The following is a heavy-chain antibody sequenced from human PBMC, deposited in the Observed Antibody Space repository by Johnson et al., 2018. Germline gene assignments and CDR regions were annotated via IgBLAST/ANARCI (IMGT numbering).Heavy chain of an antibody. CDR1: AGSFRGYY. CDR2: INHSGST. J-gene: IGHJ3*02. D-gene: IGHD3-10*01. CDR3: ARGRDFYGSGLDAFDM. V-gene: IGHV4-34*01. Sequence: QVQLQQWGAGLLKPSETLSLNCAVYAGSFRGYYWSWIRQPPGKGLEWIGEINHSGSTNYNPSLKSRVTISVDTSKNHFSLKLNSVTAADTAVYYCARGRDFYGSGLDAFDMWGQGTMVTVSS.